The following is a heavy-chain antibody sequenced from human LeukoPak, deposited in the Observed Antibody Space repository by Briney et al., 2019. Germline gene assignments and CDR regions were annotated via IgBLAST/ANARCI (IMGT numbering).Heavy chain of an antibody. CDR1: GGSISSYY. CDR3: ARWGDYYGSGSLDY. V-gene: IGHV4-59*01. J-gene: IGHJ4*02. Sequence: SETLSLTCTVSGGSISSYYWSWIRQPPGKGLEWIGYIYYSGSTNYNPSLKSRVTISVDTSKNQFSLKLSSVTAADTAVYYCARWGDYYGSGSLDYWGQGTLVTVSS. D-gene: IGHD3-10*01. CDR2: IYYSGST.